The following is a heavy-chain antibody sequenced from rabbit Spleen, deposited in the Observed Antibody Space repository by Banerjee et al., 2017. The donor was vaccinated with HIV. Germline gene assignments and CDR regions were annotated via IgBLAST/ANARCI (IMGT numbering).Heavy chain of an antibody. CDR3: AREGGGRGYDFVL. Sequence: QEQLEESGGGLVKPGASMTLTCKASGFSFSSGYDMTWVRQAPGKGLEWIGDINTGSGVTYYASWAKGRFSVSKTSSSTVTLEMTSLTAADTASYFCAREGGGRGYDFVLWGQGTLVTVS. CDR2: INTGSGVT. J-gene: IGHJ3*01. V-gene: IGHV1S45*01. D-gene: IGHD1-1*01. CDR1: GFSFSSGYD.